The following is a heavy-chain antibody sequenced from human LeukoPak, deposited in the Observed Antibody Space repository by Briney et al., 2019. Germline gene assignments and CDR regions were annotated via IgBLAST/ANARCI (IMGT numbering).Heavy chain of an antibody. CDR2: IIPILGIA. V-gene: IGHV1-69*04. CDR3: ARDPLRGRRGAFDI. Sequence: SVKVSCKASGGTFSSYTISWVRQAPGQGLEWVGRIIPILGIANYAQKFQGRVTITADKSTSTAYMELSSLRSEDTAVYYCARDPLRGRRGAFDIWGQGTMVTVSS. J-gene: IGHJ3*02. CDR1: GGTFSSYT.